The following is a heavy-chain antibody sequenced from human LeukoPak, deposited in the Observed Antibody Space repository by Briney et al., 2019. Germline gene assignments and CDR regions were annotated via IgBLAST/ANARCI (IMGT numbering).Heavy chain of an antibody. V-gene: IGHV1-46*01. Sequence: ASVKVSCKASGYTFTSYYMHWVRQAPGQGLEWMGIINPSGGSTSYAQKFQGRVTMTRDTSTSTVYMELSSLTSEDAAIYYCARELPSTYYFDYWGQGTLVAVSS. CDR1: GYTFTSYY. CDR2: INPSGGST. D-gene: IGHD2-21*01. CDR3: ARELPSTYYFDY. J-gene: IGHJ4*02.